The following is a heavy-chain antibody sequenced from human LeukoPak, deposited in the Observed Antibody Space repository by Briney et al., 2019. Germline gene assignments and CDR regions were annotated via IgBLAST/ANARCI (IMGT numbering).Heavy chain of an antibody. V-gene: IGHV3-21*01. D-gene: IGHD3-9*01. CDR2: IGSGVTYI. Sequence: PGGSLRLSCAPSGFTFSTYCMNSARQPPGRGLEWLSSIGSGVTYIYYADSVKRRFTISRDNAKNSLYLQMNSLRAEDTAVYHCAGSDTTGYSPREWDYWYFDLWGRGTLVTVSS. CDR1: GFTFSTYC. J-gene: IGHJ2*01. CDR3: AGSDTTGYSPREWDYWYFDL.